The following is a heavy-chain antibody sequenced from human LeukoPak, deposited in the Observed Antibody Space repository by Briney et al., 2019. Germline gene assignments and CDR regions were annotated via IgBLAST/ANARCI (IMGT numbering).Heavy chain of an antibody. V-gene: IGHV3-23*01. CDR1: GFTFSSYA. Sequence: AGGSLRLSCAASGFTFSSYAMSWVRQAPGKGLEWVSAISGSGGSTYYADSVKGRFTISRDNSKNTLYLQVNSLRADDTAVYYCARDGNYYGSGSPHYWGQGTLVTVSS. D-gene: IGHD3-10*01. CDR2: ISGSGGST. CDR3: ARDGNYYGSGSPHY. J-gene: IGHJ4*02.